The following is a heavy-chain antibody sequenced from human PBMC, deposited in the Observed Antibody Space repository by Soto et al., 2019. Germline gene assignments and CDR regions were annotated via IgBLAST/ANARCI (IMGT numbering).Heavy chain of an antibody. J-gene: IGHJ4*02. Sequence: PSETLSLTCAVSGGSISSGGYSWSWIRQPPGKGLEWIGYIYHSGSTYYNPSLKSRVTISVDRSKNQFSLKLSSVTAADTAVYYCAGGNGYYDSSGYTYYFDYWGQGTLVTVSS. V-gene: IGHV4-30-2*01. D-gene: IGHD3-22*01. CDR2: IYHSGST. CDR1: GGSISSGGYS. CDR3: AGGNGYYDSSGYTYYFDY.